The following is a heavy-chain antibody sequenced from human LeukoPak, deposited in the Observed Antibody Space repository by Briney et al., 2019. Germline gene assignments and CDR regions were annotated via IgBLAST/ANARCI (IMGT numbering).Heavy chain of an antibody. Sequence: SETLSLTCTVSGGSISSSGYYWGWIRQPPGKGLEWIGSIYYTGRTSYNPSLKSRVTISVDTSKNQSSLKLSAVTAADTAVYYCARDEYVTFGEIIGARDYYYGMDVWGQGTTVTVSS. V-gene: IGHV4-39*07. CDR3: ARDEYVTFGEIIGARDYYYGMDV. D-gene: IGHD3-16*02. J-gene: IGHJ6*02. CDR2: IYYTGRT. CDR1: GGSISSSGYY.